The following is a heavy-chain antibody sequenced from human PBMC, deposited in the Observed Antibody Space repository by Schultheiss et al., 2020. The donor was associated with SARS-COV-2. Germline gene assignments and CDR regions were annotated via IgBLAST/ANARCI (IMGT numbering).Heavy chain of an antibody. V-gene: IGHV4-34*01. D-gene: IGHD6-19*01. CDR1: GGSFSGYY. Sequence: SQTLSLTCAVYGGSFSGYYWSWIRQPPGKGLEWIGEINHSGSTNYNPSLKSRVTISVDTSKNQFSLKLSSVTAADTAVYYCARGRENSSGGEGYWGQGTLVTVSS. CDR2: INHSGST. CDR3: ARGRENSSGGEGY. J-gene: IGHJ4*02.